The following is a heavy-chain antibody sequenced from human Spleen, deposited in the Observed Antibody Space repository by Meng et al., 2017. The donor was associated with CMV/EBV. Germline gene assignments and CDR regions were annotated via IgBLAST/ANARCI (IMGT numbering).Heavy chain of an antibody. J-gene: IGHJ5*02. CDR2: IYYSGST. CDR3: ARDSVDFWSGYNNWFDP. CDR1: GGSISSSSYY. V-gene: IGHV4-39*07. D-gene: IGHD3-3*01. Sequence: QVQLQESGPGLVKPSGTLSLTCTFSGGSISSSSYYWGWIRQPPGKGLEWIGSIYYSGSTYYNPSLKSRVTISVDTSKNQFSLKLSSVTAADTAVYYCARDSVDFWSGYNNWFDPWGQGTLVTVSS.